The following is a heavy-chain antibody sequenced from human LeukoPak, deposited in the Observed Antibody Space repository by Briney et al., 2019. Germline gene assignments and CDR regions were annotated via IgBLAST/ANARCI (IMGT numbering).Heavy chain of an antibody. V-gene: IGHV3-21*01. Sequence: NSGGSLRLSCAASGFTFSSYSMDWVRQAPGKGLEWVSSISSSSSYIYYADSVKSRFTISRDNAKNSLYLQMNSLRAEDTAVYYCARDNPYYYDSSGYQFDYWGQGTLVTVSS. J-gene: IGHJ4*02. D-gene: IGHD3-22*01. CDR3: ARDNPYYYDSSGYQFDY. CDR1: GFTFSSYS. CDR2: ISSSSSYI.